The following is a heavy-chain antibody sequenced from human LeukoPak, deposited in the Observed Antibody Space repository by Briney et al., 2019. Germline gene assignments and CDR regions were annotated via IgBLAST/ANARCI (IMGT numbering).Heavy chain of an antibody. Sequence: SETLSLTCAVSGGSISSSNWWSWVRQPPGKGLEWIGEIYHSGSTNYNPSLKSRVTISVDKSKNQFSLKLSSVTAADTAVYYCARHPLPLYGSGTYYFDYWGQGTLVTVSS. CDR2: IYHSGST. J-gene: IGHJ4*02. CDR3: ARHPLPLYGSGTYYFDY. CDR1: GGSISSSNW. V-gene: IGHV4-4*02. D-gene: IGHD3-10*01.